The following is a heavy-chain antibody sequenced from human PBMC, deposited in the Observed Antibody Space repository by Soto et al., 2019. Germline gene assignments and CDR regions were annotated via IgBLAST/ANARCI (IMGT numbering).Heavy chain of an antibody. J-gene: IGHJ6*02. CDR3: AKDWDPYCSGGSCYSGVRGVSEDYGMDV. D-gene: IGHD2-15*01. Sequence: GGSLRLSCAASGFTFSSYGMHWVRQAPGKGLEWVAVISYDGSNKYYADSVKGRFTISRDNSKNTLYLQMNSLRAGDTAVYYWAKDWDPYCSGGSCYSGVRGVSEDYGMDVWGQGTTVTVSS. CDR1: GFTFSSYG. CDR2: ISYDGSNK. V-gene: IGHV3-30*18.